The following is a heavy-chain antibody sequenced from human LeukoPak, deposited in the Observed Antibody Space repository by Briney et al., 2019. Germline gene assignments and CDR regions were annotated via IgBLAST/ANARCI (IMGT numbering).Heavy chain of an antibody. V-gene: IGHV4-39*07. CDR3: AKGAAGISYYNRFDP. CDR2: IYYSGTT. D-gene: IGHD5-18*01. Sequence: PSETLSLTCTVSGGSISSSSYYWGWIRQPPGKGLEWIGSIYYSGTTHYNPSLESRVTISVDTSKNQFSLKLASVTAADTAIYYCAKGAAGISYYNRFDPCGQRTLVTVSS. CDR1: GGSISSSSYY. J-gene: IGHJ5*02.